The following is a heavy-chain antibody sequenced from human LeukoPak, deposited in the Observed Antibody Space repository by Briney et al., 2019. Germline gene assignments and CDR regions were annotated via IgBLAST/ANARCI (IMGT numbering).Heavy chain of an antibody. D-gene: IGHD3-3*01. V-gene: IGHV1-69*01. J-gene: IGHJ3*02. CDR2: IIPIFGTA. CDR1: GGTLSSYA. CDR3: ASTDVYLWSGYYYDALDI. Sequence: SVKVSCKASGGTLSSYAISWVRQAPGQGLEWMGGIIPIFGTANYAQKFQGRVTITADESTSTAYMELSSLRSEDTAVYYCASTDVYLWSGYYYDALDIWGQGTMVTASS.